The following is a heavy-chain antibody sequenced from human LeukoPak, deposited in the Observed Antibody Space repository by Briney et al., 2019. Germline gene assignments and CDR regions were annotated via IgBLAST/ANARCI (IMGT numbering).Heavy chain of an antibody. D-gene: IGHD3-10*01. Sequence: GGSLRLSCAASGFTFSSYSMNWVRQAPGKGLEWVSYISSSSSTIYYADSVKGRLTISRDNAKNSLYLQMNSLRAEDTAVYYCARADGSGSYDYWGQGTPVTVSS. V-gene: IGHV3-48*01. CDR2: ISSSSSTI. J-gene: IGHJ4*02. CDR1: GFTFSSYS. CDR3: ARADGSGSYDY.